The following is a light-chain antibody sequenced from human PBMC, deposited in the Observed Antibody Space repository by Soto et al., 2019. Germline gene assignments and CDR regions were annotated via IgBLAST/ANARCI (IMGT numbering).Light chain of an antibody. J-gene: IGKJ5*01. Sequence: EIVLTQSPGTLSLSPGERATLSCRASQSVSSNHLAWYQQIPGQAPRLLIYGVSSRAAGIPDRFSGSGSGTDFTLTINRLEPEDFAVYYCQQYHNTPITFGQGTGLEIK. CDR3: QQYHNTPIT. CDR2: GVS. CDR1: QSVSSNH. V-gene: IGKV3-20*01.